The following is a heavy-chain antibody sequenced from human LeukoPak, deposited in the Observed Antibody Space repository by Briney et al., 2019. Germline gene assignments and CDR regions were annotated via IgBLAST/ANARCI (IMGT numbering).Heavy chain of an antibody. D-gene: IGHD3-10*01. CDR2: ISAYNGNT. CDR3: ARAGRVVGSGRRPNWFDP. Sequence: ASVKLSCKASGYTFTSYGTSRVRQAPGQGREWMGWISAYNGNTNYAQKLQGRVTMTTDTSTSTAYMELRSLRSDDTAVYYCARAGRVVGSGRRPNWFDPWGQGTLVTVSS. V-gene: IGHV1-18*04. J-gene: IGHJ5*02. CDR1: GYTFTSYG.